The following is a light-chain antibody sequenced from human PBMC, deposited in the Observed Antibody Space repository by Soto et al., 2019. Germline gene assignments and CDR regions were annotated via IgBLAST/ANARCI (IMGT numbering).Light chain of an antibody. Sequence: DIQMTQSPSTLSASAGDRVTITCRASQGISGSLAWDQQRPGKAPKLLIYETSTLESGVPSRFSGSASGTEFAVTISSLQPDDFATLYCQQYKCDGSWTFGQGTKVEFK. CDR1: QGISGS. CDR3: QQYKCDGSWT. V-gene: IGKV1-5*03. CDR2: ETS. J-gene: IGKJ1*01.